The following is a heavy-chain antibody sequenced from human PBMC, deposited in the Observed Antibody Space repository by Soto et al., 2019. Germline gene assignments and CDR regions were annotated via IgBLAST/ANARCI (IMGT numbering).Heavy chain of an antibody. Sequence: GGSLRLSCAASGFTFSSYGMHWVRQAPGKGLEWVAVISYDGSNKYYADSVKGRFTISRDNSKNTLYLQMNSLRAEDTAVYYCAKDLSIAVAAPPFDYYYYGMDVWGQGTTVPVSS. V-gene: IGHV3-30*18. CDR3: AKDLSIAVAAPPFDYYYYGMDV. CDR2: ISYDGSNK. J-gene: IGHJ6*02. CDR1: GFTFSSYG. D-gene: IGHD6-19*01.